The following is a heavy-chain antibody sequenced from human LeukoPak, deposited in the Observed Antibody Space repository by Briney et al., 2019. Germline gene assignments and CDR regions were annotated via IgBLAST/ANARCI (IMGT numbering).Heavy chain of an antibody. V-gene: IGHV4-34*01. CDR2: INHSGGT. CDR3: AREQPNYGMDV. D-gene: IGHD1/OR15-1a*01. Sequence: SETLSLTCAVYGGSFSGYYWSWIRQPPGKGLEWIGEINHSGGTNYNPSLKSRVTISVDTSKNQFSLKLSSVTAADTAVYYCAREQPNYGMDVWGQGTLVTVSS. CDR1: GGSFSGYY. J-gene: IGHJ6*02.